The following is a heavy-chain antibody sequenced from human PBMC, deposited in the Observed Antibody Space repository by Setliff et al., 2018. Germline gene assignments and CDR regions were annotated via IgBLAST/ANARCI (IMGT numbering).Heavy chain of an antibody. CDR2: IYHSGST. Sequence: LSLTCAVSGYSISSGYYWGWIRQPPGKGLEWIGSIYHSGSTYYNPSLKSRVTISVDTSKNQFSLKLSSVTAADTAVYYCASSRGQLRYSYGPNWFDPWGQGTLVTVSS. D-gene: IGHD5-18*01. J-gene: IGHJ5*02. V-gene: IGHV4-38-2*01. CDR3: ASSRGQLRYSYGPNWFDP. CDR1: GYSISSGYY.